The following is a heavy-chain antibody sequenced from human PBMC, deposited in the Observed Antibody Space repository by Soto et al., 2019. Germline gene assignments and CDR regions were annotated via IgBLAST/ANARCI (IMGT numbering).Heavy chain of an antibody. D-gene: IGHD4-17*01. V-gene: IGHV1-18*04. CDR2: ISAYNGNT. CDR3: ARDGWATVTTADAFDI. J-gene: IGHJ3*02. CDR1: GYTFTSYG. Sequence: QVQLVQSGAEVKKPGASVKVSCKASGYTFTSYGISWVRQAPGQGLEWMGWISAYNGNTNYAQKLQGRVTMTTDTSTSTPYMELRSLRSDDTAVYYCARDGWATVTTADAFDIWGQGTMVTVSS.